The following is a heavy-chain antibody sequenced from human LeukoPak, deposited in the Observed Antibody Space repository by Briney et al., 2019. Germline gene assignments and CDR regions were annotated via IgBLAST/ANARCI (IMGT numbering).Heavy chain of an antibody. V-gene: IGHV3-53*01. CDR2: IYGGGST. J-gene: IGHJ4*02. CDR1: GFTVSSNY. D-gene: IGHD3-10*01. CDR3: TSGTYYSPFDY. Sequence: PGGSLRLSCAASGFTVSSNYMSWVRQAPGKGLEWVSVIYGGGSTYYADSVKGRFTISRDNSKNPLYVQMNSLRAEDTAVYYCTSGTYYSPFDYWGQGTLVTVSS.